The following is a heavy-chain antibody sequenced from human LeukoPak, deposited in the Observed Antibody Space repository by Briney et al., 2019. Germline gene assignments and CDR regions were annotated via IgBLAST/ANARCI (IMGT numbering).Heavy chain of an antibody. CDR3: TTVSIMITFGGVIAGDY. CDR1: GFTFSNAW. J-gene: IGHJ4*02. V-gene: IGHV3-15*07. D-gene: IGHD3-16*02. Sequence: GRSLRFSCAASGFTFSNAWMNWVRQAPGKGLEWVGRIKSKTDGGTTDYAAPVKGRFTISRDDSKNTLYLQMNSLKTEDTAVYYCTTVSIMITFGGVIAGDYWGQGTLVTVSS. CDR2: IKSKTDGGTT.